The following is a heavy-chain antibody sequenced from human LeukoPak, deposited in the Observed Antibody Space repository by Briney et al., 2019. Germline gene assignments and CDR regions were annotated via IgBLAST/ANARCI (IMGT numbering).Heavy chain of an antibody. J-gene: IGHJ4*02. D-gene: IGHD3-10*01. V-gene: IGHV3-7*01. Sequence: GGSLRLSCAASGFTFSSYWMSWVRQAPGKGLEWVANIKQDGSEKYYVDSVKGRFTISRDNAKNSLYLQMNSLRAEDTAVYYCARGDASMILWFGELANFDYWGQGTLVTVSS. CDR1: GFTFSSYW. CDR2: IKQDGSEK. CDR3: ARGDASMILWFGELANFDY.